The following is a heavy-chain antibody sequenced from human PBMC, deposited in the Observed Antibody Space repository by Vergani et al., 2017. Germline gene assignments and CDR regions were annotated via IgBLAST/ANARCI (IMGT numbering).Heavy chain of an antibody. CDR2: IYWDDEK. V-gene: IGHV2-5*02. J-gene: IGHJ5*02. CDR1: GFSLSTSGVG. D-gene: IGHD6-13*01. CDR3: AHSTRSSWLLNWFDP. Sequence: QITLKESGPTLVKPTQTLTLTCTFSGFSLSTSGVGVGWLRQPPGKALEWLALIYWDDEKRYSPSLKSRLTITKDASKNQVVLTMTNMDPVDTATYYCAHSTRSSWLLNWFDPWGQGTLVTVSS.